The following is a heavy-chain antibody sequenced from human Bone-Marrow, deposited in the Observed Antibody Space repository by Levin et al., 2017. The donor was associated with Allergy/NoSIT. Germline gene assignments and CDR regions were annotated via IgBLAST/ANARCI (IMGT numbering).Heavy chain of an antibody. J-gene: IGHJ6*02. CDR2: VSYDGSEE. Sequence: QTGGSLRLSCGASGFTFSNYAMHWVRQAPGKGLEWVGVVSYDGSEEYYADSVKGRFTISRDNSRNTLYLQTNSLRVEDTAVYYCAKDRDNSWFHKYYGLDVWGQGTTVTVSS. CDR3: AKDRDNSWFHKYYGLDV. D-gene: IGHD6-13*01. CDR1: GFTFSNYA. V-gene: IGHV3-30*18.